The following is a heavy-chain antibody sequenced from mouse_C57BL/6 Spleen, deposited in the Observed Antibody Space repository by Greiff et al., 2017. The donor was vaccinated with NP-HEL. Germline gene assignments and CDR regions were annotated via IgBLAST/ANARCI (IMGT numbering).Heavy chain of an antibody. V-gene: IGHV1-7*01. CDR1: GYTFTSYW. D-gene: IGHD1-1*01. CDR2: INPSSGYT. J-gene: IGHJ2*01. CDR3: ARRGSSYDFDY. Sequence: QVQLQQSGAELAKPGASVKLSCKASGYTFTSYWMHWVKQRPGQGLEWIGYINPSSGYTKYNQKFKDKATLTAAKSSSTAYMQLSSLTYEASAVFFCARRGSSYDFDYWGQGTTLTESS.